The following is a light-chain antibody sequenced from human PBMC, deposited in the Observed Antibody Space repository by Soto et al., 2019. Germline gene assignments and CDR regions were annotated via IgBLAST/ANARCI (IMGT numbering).Light chain of an antibody. J-gene: IGKJ4*01. CDR3: QQLNSYPLT. CDR1: QGISSH. V-gene: IGKV1-9*01. Sequence: IQLTQSPSSLSASIGDRVTITCRASQGISSHLAWYQQKPGRAPNLLIYEASTLQSGVPSRFSGSGSGTDFTLTISSLQPEDFATYYCQQLNSYPLTFGGGTKVDI. CDR2: EAS.